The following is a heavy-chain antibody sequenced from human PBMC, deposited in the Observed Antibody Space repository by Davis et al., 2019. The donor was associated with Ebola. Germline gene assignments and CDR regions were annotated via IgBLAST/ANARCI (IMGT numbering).Heavy chain of an antibody. J-gene: IGHJ6*02. CDR1: GYTFTNYG. V-gene: IGHV1-18*01. D-gene: IGHD6-19*01. CDR3: ARNSGWNYFYYSMDV. Sequence: ASVKVSCKASGYTFTNYGLSWVRQAPGQGLEWMGWISVYNDNTKYAQKVQGRVTMTTDTSTSTAYMELRSLRSDDTAVYYCARNSGWNYFYYSMDVWGQGTTVTVSS. CDR2: ISVYNDNT.